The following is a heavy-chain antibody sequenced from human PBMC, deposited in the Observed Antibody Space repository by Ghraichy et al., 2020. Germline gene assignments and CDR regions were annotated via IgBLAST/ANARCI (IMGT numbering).Heavy chain of an antibody. J-gene: IGHJ4*02. V-gene: IGHV3-23*01. Sequence: GGSLRLSCAASGFTFSSYAMSWVRQAPGKGLECVTAISGSGGSTYYADSVKGRSTISRDNSKNTLYLLMNSLRAEDTAVYYCAKVHSSGWYQVKSGPFDYWGQGTLVTVSS. D-gene: IGHD6-19*01. CDR1: GFTFSSYA. CDR3: AKVHSSGWYQVKSGPFDY. CDR2: ISGSGGST.